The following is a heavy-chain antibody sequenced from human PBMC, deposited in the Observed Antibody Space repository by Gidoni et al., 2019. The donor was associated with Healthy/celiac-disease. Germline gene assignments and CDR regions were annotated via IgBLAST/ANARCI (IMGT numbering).Heavy chain of an antibody. CDR1: GCSISSSSYY. CDR3: ASVGKRYFDWLLGVGGFDP. V-gene: IGHV4-39*01. J-gene: IGHJ5*02. Sequence: QLQLQESGPGLVKPSETLSLTCTVSGCSISSSSYYWGWIRQPPGKGLEWIGSIYYNGSTYYNPSLKSRVTISVDTSKNQFSLKLSSVTAADTAVYYCASVGKRYFDWLLGVGGFDPWGQGTLVTVSS. CDR2: IYYNGST. D-gene: IGHD3-9*01.